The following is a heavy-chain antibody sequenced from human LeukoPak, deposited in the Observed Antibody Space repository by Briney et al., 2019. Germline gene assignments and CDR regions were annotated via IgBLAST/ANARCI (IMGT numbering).Heavy chain of an antibody. CDR3: AKKAHYDAYAKYFDY. CDR2: IYSAGTT. CDR1: GFTVSSNY. J-gene: IGHJ4*02. D-gene: IGHD4-17*01. V-gene: IGHV3-53*01. Sequence: GGSLRLSCAASGFTVSSNYMTLVRQAPEKGLEWVSVIYSAGTTYYADSVKGRFTMSRDTSKNTLYLQINSLRAEDTAVYYCAKKAHYDAYAKYFDYWGQGTLVTVSS.